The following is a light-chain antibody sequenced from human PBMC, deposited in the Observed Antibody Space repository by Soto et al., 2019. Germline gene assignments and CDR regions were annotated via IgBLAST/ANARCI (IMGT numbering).Light chain of an antibody. CDR2: DVS. J-gene: IGLJ2*01. Sequence: QSVLAPPPSASGSPGQSVTISCTGTSSDVGAYNYVSWYQQHPGKAPKLIIFDVSQRPSGVPDRFSGSKSGNTASLTVSGLQAEDEAVYYCNSFAGSAHVVFGGGTKLTVL. V-gene: IGLV2-8*01. CDR1: SSDVGAYNY. CDR3: NSFAGSAHVV.